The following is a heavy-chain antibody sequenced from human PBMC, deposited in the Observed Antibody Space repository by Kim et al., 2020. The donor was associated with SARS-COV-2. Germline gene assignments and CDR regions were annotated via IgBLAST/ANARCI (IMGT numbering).Heavy chain of an antibody. D-gene: IGHD4-17*01. CDR3: AKGGSTVTPGWYFDL. V-gene: IGHV3-33*06. Sequence: DSVKGRFTISRDNSKNTLYLQMNSLRAEETAVYYCAKGGSTVTPGWYFDLWGRGTLVTVSS. J-gene: IGHJ2*01.